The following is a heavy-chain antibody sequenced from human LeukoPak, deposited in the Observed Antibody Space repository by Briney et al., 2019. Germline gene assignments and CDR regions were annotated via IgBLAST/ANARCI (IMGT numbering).Heavy chain of an antibody. CDR1: GYTFTSYD. CDR2: MNPNSGNT. J-gene: IGHJ4*02. CDR3: ARDQEGPGTDY. Sequence: ASVKVSCKASGYTFTSYDINWVRQATGQGLEWMGWMNPNSGNTGYAQKFQGRVTTTRNTSISTAYMELSSLRSDDTAAYYCARDQEGPGTDYWGQGTLVTVSS. V-gene: IGHV1-8*03.